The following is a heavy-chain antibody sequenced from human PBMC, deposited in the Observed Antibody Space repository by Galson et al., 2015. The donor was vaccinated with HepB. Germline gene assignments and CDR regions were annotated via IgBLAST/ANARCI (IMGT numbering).Heavy chain of an antibody. D-gene: IGHD7-27*01. CDR2: IYYSGST. V-gene: IGHV4-31*02. CDR3: ARDQNWGSHYYYGMDV. J-gene: IGHJ6*02. CDR1: GGSISSGGYY. Sequence: TLSLTCTVSGGSISSGGYYWSWIRQHPGKGLEWIGYIYYSGSTYYNPSLKSRVTISVDTSKNQFSLKLSSVTAADTAVYYCARDQNWGSHYYYGMDVWGQGTTVTVSS.